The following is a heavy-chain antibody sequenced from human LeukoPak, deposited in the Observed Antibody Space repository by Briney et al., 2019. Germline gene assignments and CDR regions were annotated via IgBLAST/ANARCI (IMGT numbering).Heavy chain of an antibody. CDR2: ISPSGAST. D-gene: IGHD2-15*01. V-gene: IGHV3-11*04. CDR1: GFTFSDHY. Sequence: GGSLRLSCAGSGFTFSDHYMSWIRQAPGKGLESVSYISPSGASTVYADSAKGRFTISRDNAKNSLYLQINSLRVEDTAVYYCAKEPRLLAYCGQGTLVTVSS. J-gene: IGHJ4*02. CDR3: AKEPRLLAY.